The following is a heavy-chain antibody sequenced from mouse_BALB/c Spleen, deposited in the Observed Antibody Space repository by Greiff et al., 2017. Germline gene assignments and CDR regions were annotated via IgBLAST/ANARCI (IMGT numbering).Heavy chain of an antibody. CDR1: GFNIKDTY. CDR2: IDPANGNT. J-gene: IGHJ3*01. CDR3: AGGSWFAY. D-gene: IGHD3-1*01. V-gene: IGHV14-3*02. Sequence: VQLQQSGAELVKPGASVKLSCTASGFNIKDTYMHWVKQRPEQGLEWIGRIDPANGNTKYDPKFQGKATITADTSSNTAYLQLSSLTSEDTAVYYCAGGSWFAYGGQGTLVTVSA.